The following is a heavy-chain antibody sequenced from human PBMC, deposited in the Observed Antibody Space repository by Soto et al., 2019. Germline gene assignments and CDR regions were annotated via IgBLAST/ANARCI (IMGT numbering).Heavy chain of an antibody. V-gene: IGHV3-23*01. CDR1: GFNFSIYS. CDR3: TIDSDGGY. D-gene: IGHD2-15*01. Sequence: EVRLSESGGGLVQPGESLRLSCAASGFNFSIYSMIWVRQAPGKGLEWVSGISVTTGNTYYTNSAKGRFTISRDNFENTLFLQMNNLRAEDTALYYCTIDSDGGYWGQGTLVTVSS. CDR2: ISVTTGNT. J-gene: IGHJ4*02.